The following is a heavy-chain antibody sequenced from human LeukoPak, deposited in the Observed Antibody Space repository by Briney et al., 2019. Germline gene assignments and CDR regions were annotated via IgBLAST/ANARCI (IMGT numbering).Heavy chain of an antibody. CDR2: SRNKANSYTT. D-gene: IGHD6-19*01. J-gene: IGHJ4*02. CDR3: ARLHSSGWYTDY. V-gene: IGHV3-72*01. CDR1: GFTFSDHY. Sequence: GGSLRLSCAASGFTFSDHYMDWVRQAPGKGLEWVGRSRNKANSYTTEYAASVKGRFTISRDDSKNSLYLQMNSLKTEDTAVCYCARLHSSGWYTDYWGQGTLVTVSS.